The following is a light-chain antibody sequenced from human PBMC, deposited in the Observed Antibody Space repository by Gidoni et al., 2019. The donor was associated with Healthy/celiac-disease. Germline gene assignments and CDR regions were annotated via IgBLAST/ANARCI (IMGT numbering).Light chain of an antibody. CDR3: QQRSNWPPST. J-gene: IGKJ1*01. Sequence: IVLTQSPATLSLSPGERATLSCRASQRVSSYLAWYPQKPGQAPRLLIYDASNMATGIPSRFSGSGSGTDFTLTISSLEPEDFAVYYCQQRSNWPPSTFGQXTKVEIK. CDR2: DAS. V-gene: IGKV3-11*01. CDR1: QRVSSY.